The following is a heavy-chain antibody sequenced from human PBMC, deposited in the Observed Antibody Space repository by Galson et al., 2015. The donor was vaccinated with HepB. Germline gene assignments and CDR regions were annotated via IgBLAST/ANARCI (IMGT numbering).Heavy chain of an antibody. Sequence: SLKVSCKASGYTFTGYYMHWVRQAPGQGLEWMGWINPNSGGSNYAQKFDGRLTMTRDTSISTAYMELSSLRSDDTAVYYCARVPNCANGICYTPEYFQHWGQGTLVTVSS. D-gene: IGHD2-8*01. CDR3: ARVPNCANGICYTPEYFQH. CDR1: GYTFTGYY. CDR2: INPNSGGS. V-gene: IGHV1-2*02. J-gene: IGHJ1*01.